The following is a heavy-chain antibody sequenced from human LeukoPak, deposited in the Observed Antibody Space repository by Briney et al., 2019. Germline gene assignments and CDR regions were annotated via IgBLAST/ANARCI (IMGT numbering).Heavy chain of an antibody. V-gene: IGHV4-61*02. J-gene: IGHJ1*01. CDR3: ATTSPYSYGPVAEYFQH. D-gene: IGHD5-18*01. Sequence: PSETLSLTCTVSGGSISSGSYYWSWIRQPAGKGLEWIGRIYTSGSTNYNPSLKSRVTISVDTSKNQFSLKLSSVTAADTAVYYCATTSPYSYGPVAEYFQHWGQGTLVTVSS. CDR1: GGSISSGSYY. CDR2: IYTSGST.